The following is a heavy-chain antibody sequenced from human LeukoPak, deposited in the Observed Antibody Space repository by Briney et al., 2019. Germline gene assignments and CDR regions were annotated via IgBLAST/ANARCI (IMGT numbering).Heavy chain of an antibody. CDR3: ATATPAAKGGGFDG. J-gene: IGHJ5*02. CDR2: FDPEDGDT. Sequence: GASVKVSCKVSGYTLTELSMHWVRQAPGKGLEWMGGFDPEDGDTIYAEKFQGGVTMTEDTSTDTVHMEMSSLRSEDTAVYYCATATPAAKGGGFDGWGQGTPVSAS. D-gene: IGHD2-2*01. V-gene: IGHV1-24*01. CDR1: GYTLTELS.